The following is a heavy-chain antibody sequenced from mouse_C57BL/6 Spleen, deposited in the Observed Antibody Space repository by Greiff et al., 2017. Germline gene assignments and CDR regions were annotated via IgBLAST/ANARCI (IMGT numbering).Heavy chain of an antibody. D-gene: IGHD3-2*02. Sequence: EVKVVESGGGLVKPGGSLKLSCAASGFTFSDYGMHWVRQAPEKGLEWVAYISSGSSTIYYADTVKGRFTISRDNAKNTRFLQMTSLRSEDTAMYYCAFSSGYWFAYWGQGTLVTVSA. V-gene: IGHV5-17*01. CDR1: GFTFSDYG. CDR2: ISSGSSTI. J-gene: IGHJ3*01. CDR3: AFSSGYWFAY.